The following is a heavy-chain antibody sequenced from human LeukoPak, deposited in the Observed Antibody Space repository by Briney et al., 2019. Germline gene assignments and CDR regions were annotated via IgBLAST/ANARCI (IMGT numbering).Heavy chain of an antibody. CDR3: ASANYDFWSGYF. CDR2: ISGSGGST. CDR1: GFTFSSYA. Sequence: PGGSLRLSCAASGFTFSSYAMSWVRQAPGKGLEWVSAISGSGGSTYYADSVKGRFTISRDNSKNSLYLQMNSLRAEDTAVYYCASANYDFWSGYFWGQGTLVTVSS. J-gene: IGHJ4*02. V-gene: IGHV3-23*01. D-gene: IGHD3-3*01.